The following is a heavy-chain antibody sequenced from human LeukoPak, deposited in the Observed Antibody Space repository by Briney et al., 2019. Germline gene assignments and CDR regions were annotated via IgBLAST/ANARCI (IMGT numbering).Heavy chain of an antibody. J-gene: IGHJ5*02. CDR3: ARDGPAYLYSYGLNWLDP. D-gene: IGHD5-18*01. CDR1: GFTVSSYS. V-gene: IGHV3-23*01. CDR2: IIGSGGST. Sequence: GGSLRLSCAASGFTVSSYSISWVRQAPGNGLGLVSAIIGSGGSTYYADSVKTRFTISRDNSKNTLYMQMNSLTAEDTAVYYCARDGPAYLYSYGLNWLDPWGQGTLVTVSS.